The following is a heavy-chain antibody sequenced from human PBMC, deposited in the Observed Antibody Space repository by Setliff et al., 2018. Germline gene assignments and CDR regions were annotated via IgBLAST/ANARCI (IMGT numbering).Heavy chain of an antibody. D-gene: IGHD6-6*01. CDR1: GFTFDDYA. V-gene: IGHV3-9*01. Sequence: GGSLRLSCEASGFTFDDYAMHWVRQAPGKGLEWVSGISWNSGSIGYADSVKGRFTISRDNAKNSLYLQMNSLRAEDTALYYCAKAEYSSSYGTASAFDIWGQGTMVTVSS. J-gene: IGHJ3*02. CDR2: ISWNSGSI. CDR3: AKAEYSSSYGTASAFDI.